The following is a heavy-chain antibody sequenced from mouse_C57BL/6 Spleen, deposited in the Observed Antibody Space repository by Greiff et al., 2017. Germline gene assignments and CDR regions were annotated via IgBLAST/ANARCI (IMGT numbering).Heavy chain of an antibody. J-gene: IGHJ3*01. D-gene: IGHD1-1*01. CDR2: INPSTGGT. CDR1: GYSFTGYY. CDR3: AREYYGSSWGAY. Sequence: VQLQQSGPELVKPGASVKISCKASGYSFTGYYMNWVKQSPEKSLEWIGEINPSTGGTTYNQKFKAKATLTVDKSSSTAYMQLKSLTSEDSAVYYCAREYYGSSWGAYWGQGTLVTVSA. V-gene: IGHV1-42*01.